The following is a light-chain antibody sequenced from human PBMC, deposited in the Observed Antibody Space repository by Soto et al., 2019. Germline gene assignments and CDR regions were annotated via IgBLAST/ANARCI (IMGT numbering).Light chain of an antibody. V-gene: IGLV1-51*01. J-gene: IGLJ1*01. CDR2: DDN. CDR3: GSWDTSLSAYV. CDR1: SSNIGGNS. Sequence: QSVLTQPPSVSAAPGQKVTISCSGSSSNIGGNSVSWYQQLPGTAPKLLIYDDNKRPSGIPDRFSGSKSGTSATLGITGFQTGDEAYYYCGSWDTSLSAYVSGTGTKVTV.